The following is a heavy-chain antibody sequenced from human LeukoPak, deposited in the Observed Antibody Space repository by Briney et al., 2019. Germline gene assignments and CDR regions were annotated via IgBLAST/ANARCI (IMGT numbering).Heavy chain of an antibody. CDR2: ISYDGSNK. D-gene: IGHD3-9*01. V-gene: IGHV3-30-3*01. J-gene: IGHJ4*02. Sequence: PGGSLRLSCAASGFTFSSYAMHWVRQAPGKGLEWVAVISYDGSNKYYADSVKGRFTISRDNSKNTLYLQMNSLRAEDTAVYYCAKASYYDILTGYCFDYWGQGTLVTVSS. CDR3: AKASYYDILTGYCFDY. CDR1: GFTFSSYA.